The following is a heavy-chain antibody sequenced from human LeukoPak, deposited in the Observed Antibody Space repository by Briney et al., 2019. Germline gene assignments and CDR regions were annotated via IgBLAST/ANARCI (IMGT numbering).Heavy chain of an antibody. CDR3: AKDRTDSSSWYRWH. V-gene: IGHV3-23*01. Sequence: GGFLRLSCAASGFTFSSYAMSWVRQAPGKGLEWVSAISGSGGSTYYADSVKGRFTISRDNSKNTLYLQMNSLRAEDTAVYYCAKDRTDSSSWYRWHWGQGTLVTVSS. D-gene: IGHD6-13*01. CDR2: ISGSGGST. J-gene: IGHJ4*01. CDR1: GFTFSSYA.